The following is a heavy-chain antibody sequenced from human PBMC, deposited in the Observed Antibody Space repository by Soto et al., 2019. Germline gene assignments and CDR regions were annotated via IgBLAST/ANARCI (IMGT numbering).Heavy chain of an antibody. CDR3: ARARDTYGFFPSSY. Sequence: SETLSLTCAVSGGSISSGGYSWSWIRQPPGKGLEWIGYIYHSGTTYYNPSLKSRVTISVDSSKNQFSLKLSSVTAADTAVYYCARARDTYGFFPSSYWGQGTLVTVSS. J-gene: IGHJ4*02. V-gene: IGHV4-30-2*01. CDR2: IYHSGTT. CDR1: GGSISSGGYS. D-gene: IGHD5-18*01.